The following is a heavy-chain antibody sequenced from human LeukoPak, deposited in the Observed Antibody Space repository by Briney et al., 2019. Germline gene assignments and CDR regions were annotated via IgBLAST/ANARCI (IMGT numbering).Heavy chain of an antibody. D-gene: IGHD2-15*01. J-gene: IGHJ4*02. V-gene: IGHV3-9*01. Sequence: QPGRSLRLSCAASGFTFDDYAMPWVRQAPGKGLEWVSGISWNSGSIGYADSVKGRFTISRDNAKNSLYLQMNSLRAEDTALYYCAKDKGGYCSGGSCWWTYYFDYWGQGTLVTVSS. CDR1: GFTFDDYA. CDR2: ISWNSGSI. CDR3: AKDKGGYCSGGSCWWTYYFDY.